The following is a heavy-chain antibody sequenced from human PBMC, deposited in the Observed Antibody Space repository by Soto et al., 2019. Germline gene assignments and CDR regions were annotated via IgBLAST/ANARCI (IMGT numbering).Heavy chain of an antibody. CDR2: IYYSGST. CDR3: ARFDSSGYYYDY. V-gene: IGHV4-39*01. CDR1: GGSISSSSYY. D-gene: IGHD3-22*01. Sequence: TLSLTCTVSGGSISSSSYYWGWIRQPPGKGLEWIGSIYYSGSTYYNPSLKSRVTISVDTSKNQFSLKLSSVTAADTAVYYCARFDSSGYYYDYWGQGTLVTVSS. J-gene: IGHJ4*02.